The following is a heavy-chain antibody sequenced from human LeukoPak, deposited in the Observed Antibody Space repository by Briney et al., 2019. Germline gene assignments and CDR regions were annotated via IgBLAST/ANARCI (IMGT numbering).Heavy chain of an antibody. CDR2: IRSRNYGYNT. D-gene: IGHD2-2*01. J-gene: IGHJ4*02. V-gene: IGHV3-49*04. Sequence: GGSLRLSCTTSGFTFGDYAMSWVRQAPGKGMEWVSFIRSRNYGYNTEYAASVTVRFTISRDDSNNIAYLQMNSLKIEDTAVYYFIMSAHRYCSNTNCPLDYWGQGTLVTVSP. CDR3: IMSAHRYCSNTNCPLDY. CDR1: GFTFGDYA.